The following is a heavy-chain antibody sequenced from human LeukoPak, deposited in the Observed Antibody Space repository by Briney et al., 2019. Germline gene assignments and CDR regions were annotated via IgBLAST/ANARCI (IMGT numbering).Heavy chain of an antibody. V-gene: IGHV4-59*11. CDR2: ISYNGST. CDR3: ARSLSSDI. J-gene: IGHJ3*02. Sequence: PSETLSLTCTVPGASISSHRWTWIRQPPGKGLEWIGYISYNGSTNYNPSLKSRVTISVDTSKKQFSLKLTSVTAADTALYYCARSLSSDIWGQGTMVTVSS. CDR1: GASISSHR.